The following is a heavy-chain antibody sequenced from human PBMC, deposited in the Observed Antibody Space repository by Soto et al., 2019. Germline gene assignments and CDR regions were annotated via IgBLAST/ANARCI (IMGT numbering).Heavy chain of an antibody. D-gene: IGHD2-2*01. J-gene: IGHJ3*02. CDR3: VKDIEENQLLYDAFDI. Sequence: EVQLVESGGGLVQPGRSLRLSCVASGFRFDDYAMHWVRQAPGKGLEWVSGISWDSNSIGYADSVKGRFTISRDSAKTSLYLQMNSLRAEDTALYYCVKDIEENQLLYDAFDIWGQGTMVTVSS. V-gene: IGHV3-9*01. CDR2: ISWDSNSI. CDR1: GFRFDDYA.